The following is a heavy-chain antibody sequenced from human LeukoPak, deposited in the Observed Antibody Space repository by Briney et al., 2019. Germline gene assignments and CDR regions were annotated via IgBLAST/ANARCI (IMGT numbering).Heavy chain of an antibody. CDR2: IYHSGST. CDR1: GGSISSGGYS. D-gene: IGHD1-26*01. V-gene: IGHV4-30-2*01. Sequence: SETLSLTCTVSGGSISSGGYSWSWIRQPPGKGLEWIGCIYHSGSTHYSPSLKSRVTISVDWSKNQFSLKLSSVTAADTAVYYCARVVGVTSHDAFDIWGQGTMVTVSS. CDR3: ARVVGVTSHDAFDI. J-gene: IGHJ3*02.